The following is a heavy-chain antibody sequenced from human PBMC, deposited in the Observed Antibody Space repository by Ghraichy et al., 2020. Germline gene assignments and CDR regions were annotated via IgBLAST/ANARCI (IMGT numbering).Heavy chain of an antibody. CDR2: IYYSGST. D-gene: IGHD3-3*01. V-gene: IGHV4-59*01. CDR1: GGSISSYY. Sequence: SETLSLTCTVSGGSISSYYWSWIRQPPGKGLEWIGYIYYSGSTNYNPSLKSRVTISVDTSKNQFSLKLSSVTAADTAVYYCATMGQPTIFGGYFDYWGQGTLVTVSS. CDR3: ATMGQPTIFGGYFDY. J-gene: IGHJ4*02.